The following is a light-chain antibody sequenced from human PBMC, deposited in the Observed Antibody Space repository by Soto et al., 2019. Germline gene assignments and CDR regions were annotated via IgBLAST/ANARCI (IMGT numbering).Light chain of an antibody. J-gene: IGKJ2*01. V-gene: IGKV3-20*01. CDR1: QGIGDT. CDR3: QQYGSSPYT. CDR2: DAS. Sequence: EVVMRQSPATLSVSPGEGATLSSRASQGIGDTLAWYQHKPGQAPRLLIYDASNRATGIPDRFSGTGSGTDFTLTSSRLEPEDFAVYYCQQYGSSPYTFGLGTKVDIK.